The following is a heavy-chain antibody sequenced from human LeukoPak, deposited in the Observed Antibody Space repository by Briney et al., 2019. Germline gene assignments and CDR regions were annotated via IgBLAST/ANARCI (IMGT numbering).Heavy chain of an antibody. CDR2: ISYSGST. D-gene: IGHD2-15*01. J-gene: IGHJ4*02. CDR1: AGSISSYY. V-gene: IGHV4-59*08. CDR3: ARTYWRGGSCHFDY. Sequence: SETLSLTCTVSAGSISSYYWSRIRQPPGKGLEWIGYISYSGSTDSNPSLKSRVTFSVDTSKNQISLRLSSVTAADTAVYYCARTYWRGGSCHFDYWGQGTLVTVSS.